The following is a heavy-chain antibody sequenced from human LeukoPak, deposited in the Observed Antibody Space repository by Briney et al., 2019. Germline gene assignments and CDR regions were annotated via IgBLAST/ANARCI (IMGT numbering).Heavy chain of an antibody. J-gene: IGHJ3*02. CDR1: GFTFSSYA. V-gene: IGHV3-30-3*01. CDR3: ARDGAVVRHAFDI. Sequence: GGSLRLSCAASGFTFSSYAMPWVRQAPGKGLEWVAVISYDGSNKYYADSVKGRFTISRDNSKNTLYLQMNSLRAEDTAVYYCARDGAVVRHAFDIWGQGTMVTVSS. CDR2: ISYDGSNK. D-gene: IGHD2-21*01.